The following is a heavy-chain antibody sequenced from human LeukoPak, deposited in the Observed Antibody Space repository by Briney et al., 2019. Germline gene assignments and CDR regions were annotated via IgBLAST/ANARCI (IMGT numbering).Heavy chain of an antibody. V-gene: IGHV1-2*02. Sequence: ASVKVSCKASGYTFTGYYMHWVRQAPGQGLEWMGWINPNSGGTNYAQKFQGRVTMTRDTSISTAYMELSRLRSDDTAVYYCARVRYYYGSGGSMDFDYWGQGTLATVSS. J-gene: IGHJ4*02. D-gene: IGHD3-10*01. CDR3: ARVRYYYGSGGSMDFDY. CDR2: INPNSGGT. CDR1: GYTFTGYY.